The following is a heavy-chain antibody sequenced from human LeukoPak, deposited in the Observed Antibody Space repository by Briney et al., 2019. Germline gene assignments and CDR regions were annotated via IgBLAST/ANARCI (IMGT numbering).Heavy chain of an antibody. CDR3: ARAQDIVVVPAAPLYYYYGMDV. CDR1: GFTFSSYA. CDR2: ISYDGSNK. V-gene: IGHV3-30*04. J-gene: IGHJ6*02. Sequence: GGSLRLSCAASGFTFSSYAMHWVRQAPGKGLEWVTVISYDGSNKYYADSVKGRFTISRDNSKNTLYLQMNSLRAEDTAVYYCARAQDIVVVPAAPLYYYYGMDVWGQGTTVTVSS. D-gene: IGHD2-2*01.